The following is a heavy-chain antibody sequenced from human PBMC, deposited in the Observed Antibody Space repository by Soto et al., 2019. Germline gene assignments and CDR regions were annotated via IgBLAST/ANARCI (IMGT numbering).Heavy chain of an antibody. J-gene: IGHJ4*02. D-gene: IGHD4-17*01. Sequence: SETLSLTCTVTGGSISSYYWSWIRQPPGRGLEWIGYIYYSGSTNYNPSLKSRVTISVDTSKNQFSLKLSSVTAADTAVYYCARRYGEYFDFWGQGTLVTVS. V-gene: IGHV4-59*08. CDR3: ARRYGEYFDF. CDR2: IYYSGST. CDR1: GGSISSYY.